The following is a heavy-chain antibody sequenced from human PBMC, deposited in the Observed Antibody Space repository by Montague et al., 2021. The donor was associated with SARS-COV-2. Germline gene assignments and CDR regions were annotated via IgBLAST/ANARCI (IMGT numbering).Heavy chain of an antibody. CDR3: TREGYQVLWSDYYYYGMDV. J-gene: IGHJ6*02. Sequence: SETLSLTCAVYGGSFSGYYWSWIRQPPGKGLEWIGEINHSGSTNXNPSLKSRVTISVDTSKNQFSLKLSSVIAADTAVYYCTREGYQVLWSDYYYYGMDVWGQGTTVTVSS. CDR1: GGSFSGYY. CDR2: INHSGST. V-gene: IGHV4-34*01. D-gene: IGHD2-2*01.